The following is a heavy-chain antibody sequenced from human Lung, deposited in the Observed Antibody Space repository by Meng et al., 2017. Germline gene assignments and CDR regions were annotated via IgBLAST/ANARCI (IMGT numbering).Heavy chain of an antibody. CDR2: IDPNNDHT. J-gene: IGHJ4*02. Sequence: QGHLGHLGPKGKKPGASVKLSFKPPGYTFAAYWIHWLRQAPGQGLEWMGRIDPNNDHTQYAQNFQGRVTMTSDTSISTVYMELNGLRSDDTAVYYCARDEDISAAGKLFGDYWGQGTLVTVSS. V-gene: IGHV1-2*06. D-gene: IGHD6-13*01. CDR1: GYTFAAYW. CDR3: ARDEDISAAGKLFGDY.